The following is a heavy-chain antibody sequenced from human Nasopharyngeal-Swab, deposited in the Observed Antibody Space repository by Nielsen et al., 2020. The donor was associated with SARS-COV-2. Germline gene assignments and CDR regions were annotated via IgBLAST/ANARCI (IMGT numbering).Heavy chain of an antibody. CDR2: ISGYNGNT. D-gene: IGHD1-26*01. Sequence: ASLKVSCKASGYTLTNYGVTWVRQAPGQGLEWMGWISGYNGNTKFAQKLQGRATMTTDTATSTAYMELRSLRSDDTAVYYCARAPSGSLQWFDPWGQGTLVTVSS. CDR1: GYTLTNYG. V-gene: IGHV1-18*01. CDR3: ARAPSGSLQWFDP. J-gene: IGHJ5*01.